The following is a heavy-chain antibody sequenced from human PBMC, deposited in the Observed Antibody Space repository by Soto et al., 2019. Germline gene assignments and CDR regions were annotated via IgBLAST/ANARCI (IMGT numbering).Heavy chain of an antibody. J-gene: IGHJ6*03. CDR3: ARESGGATATLDYYYFYMDV. D-gene: IGHD5-12*01. Sequence: QVQLVQSGAEVRKPGASVTVSCRSSGDSFNDYYIHWVRQAPGQGFEWMGWINPNGGVTKYAQKFQGWVSMTRDTSIRTVYMQLSRLRSDDTAVYYCARESGGATATLDYYYFYMDVWGTGTTVTFSS. CDR1: GDSFNDYY. V-gene: IGHV1-2*04. CDR2: INPNGGVT.